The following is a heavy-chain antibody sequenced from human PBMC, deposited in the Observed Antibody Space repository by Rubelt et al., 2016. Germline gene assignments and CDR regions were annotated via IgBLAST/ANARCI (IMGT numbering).Heavy chain of an antibody. D-gene: IGHD2-15*01. V-gene: IGHV1-69*02. J-gene: IGHJ4*02. Sequence: MGRIIPILGIANYAQKFQGRVTITADKSTSTAYMELSSLRSEDTAVYYCARVSALGYCSGGSCYPDYWGQGTLVTVSS. CDR3: ARVSALGYCSGGSCYPDY. CDR2: IIPILGIA.